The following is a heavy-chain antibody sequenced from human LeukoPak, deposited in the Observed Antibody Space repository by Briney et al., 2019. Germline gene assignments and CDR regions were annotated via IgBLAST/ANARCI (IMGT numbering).Heavy chain of an antibody. D-gene: IGHD6-13*01. CDR3: ARDWVEQQLVIGNWFDP. CDR2: MNPNSGNT. V-gene: IGHV1-8*01. CDR1: GYTFTSYD. Sequence: ASVKVSCKASGYTFTSYDINWVRQAPGQGLEWMGWMNPNSGNTGYAQKFQGRVTMTRNTSISTAYMELSSLRSEDTAVYYCARDWVEQQLVIGNWFDPWGQGTLVTVSS. J-gene: IGHJ5*02.